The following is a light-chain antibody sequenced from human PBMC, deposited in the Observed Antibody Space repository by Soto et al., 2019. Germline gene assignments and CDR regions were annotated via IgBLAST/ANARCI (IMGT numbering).Light chain of an antibody. CDR1: TSNIGSNT. Sequence: QSVLTQPPSPSGTPGQRFTISCSGSTSNIGSNTVNWYQQLPGTAPKLLIYSYNQRPSGVPDRFSDSKSGTSASLAISGLQSEDEADYYCAAWDDSLSGYVFGTGTKLTVL. CDR3: AAWDDSLSGYV. V-gene: IGLV1-44*01. J-gene: IGLJ1*01. CDR2: SYN.